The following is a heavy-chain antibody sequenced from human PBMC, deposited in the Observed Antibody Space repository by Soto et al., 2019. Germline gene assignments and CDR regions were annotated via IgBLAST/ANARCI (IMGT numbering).Heavy chain of an antibody. CDR1: GGTFSSYA. Sequence: ASVKVSCKASGGTFSSYAISWVRQAPGQGLEWMGWISAYNGNTNYAQKLQGRVTMTTDTSTSTAYMELRSLRSDDTAVYYCARGKVVPAAWAFDIWGQGTMVTVS. CDR2: ISAYNGNT. V-gene: IGHV1-18*01. D-gene: IGHD2-2*01. CDR3: ARGKVVPAAWAFDI. J-gene: IGHJ3*02.